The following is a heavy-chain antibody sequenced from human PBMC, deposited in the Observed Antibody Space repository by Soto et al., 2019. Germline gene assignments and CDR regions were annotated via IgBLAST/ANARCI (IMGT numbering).Heavy chain of an antibody. CDR2: IWYDGSKK. CDR1: GFTFSSFG. Sequence: QVQVVESGGGVVQPGRSLRLSCAASGFTFSSFGMHWVRQAPGKGLEWVSLIWYDGSKKSYGDSVKGRFTISRDNSRNTVHLQMSSLRADDTAVYYCARDASYYSLWSGYYPSRDGMDVWGQGTTVTVSS. D-gene: IGHD3-3*01. V-gene: IGHV3-33*01. J-gene: IGHJ6*02. CDR3: ARDASYYSLWSGYYPSRDGMDV.